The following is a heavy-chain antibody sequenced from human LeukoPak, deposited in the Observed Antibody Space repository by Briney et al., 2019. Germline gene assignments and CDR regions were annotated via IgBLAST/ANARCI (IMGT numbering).Heavy chain of an antibody. Sequence: SETLSLTCAVSGGSISSSNWWSWVRQPPGKGLEWIGEIYHSGSTNYNPSLKSRVTISVDKSKNQFSLKLSSVTAADTAVYYCAREGEVEGAPIFDYWGQGTLVTVSS. CDR2: IYHSGST. CDR3: AREGEVEGAPIFDY. J-gene: IGHJ4*02. D-gene: IGHD1-26*01. V-gene: IGHV4-4*02. CDR1: GGSISSSNW.